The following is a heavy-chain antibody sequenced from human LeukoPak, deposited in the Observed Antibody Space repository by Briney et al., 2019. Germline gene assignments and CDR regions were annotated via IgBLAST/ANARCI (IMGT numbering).Heavy chain of an antibody. CDR2: INPSGGST. J-gene: IGHJ3*02. V-gene: IGHV1-46*01. CDR1: GYTFTRSF. Sequence: ASVTVSCQASGYTFTRSFMHWVRQAAGQEVEWMGIINPSGGSTNYAQKFQGRGTITRDTTTSTVYIELSSLRSEDTAVYYCAREKGYGGNPLAFDIWGQGTMVTVSS. CDR3: AREKGYGGNPLAFDI. D-gene: IGHD4-23*01.